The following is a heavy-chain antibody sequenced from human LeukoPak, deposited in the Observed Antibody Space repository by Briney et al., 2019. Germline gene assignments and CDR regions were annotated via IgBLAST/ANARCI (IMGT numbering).Heavy chain of an antibody. CDR1: GGSISSSSYY. V-gene: IGHV4-39*07. J-gene: IGHJ4*02. CDR3: ARSSRSGNSDY. D-gene: IGHD3-10*01. CDR2: IYYSGST. Sequence: PSETLSLTCTVSGGSISSSSYYWGWIRQPPGKGLEWIGSIYYSGSTYYNPSLKSRVTISVDTSKNQFSLKLSSVTAADTAVYYCARSSRSGNSDYWGQGTLVTVSS.